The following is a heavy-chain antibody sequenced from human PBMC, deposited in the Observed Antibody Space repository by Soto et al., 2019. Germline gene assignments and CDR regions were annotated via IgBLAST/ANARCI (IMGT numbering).Heavy chain of an antibody. CDR1: GFTFSSYA. CDR3: AREGSSIAARLPGFYYGMDV. CDR2: ISYDGGNK. J-gene: IGHJ6*02. Sequence: GGSLRLSCAASGFTFSSYAMHWVRQAPGKGLEWVAVISYDGGNKYYADSVKGRFTISRDNSKNTLYLQMNSLRAEDTAVYYCAREGSSIAARLPGFYYGMDVWGQGTTVTVSS. V-gene: IGHV3-30-3*01. D-gene: IGHD6-6*01.